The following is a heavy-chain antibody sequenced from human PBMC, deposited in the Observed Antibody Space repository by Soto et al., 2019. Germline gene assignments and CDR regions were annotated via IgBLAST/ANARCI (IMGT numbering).Heavy chain of an antibody. CDR3: AREYIVLMVYANGMDV. D-gene: IGHD2-8*01. CDR2: INPNSGGT. Sequence: QVQLVQSGAEVKKPGASVKVSCKASGYTFTGYYMHWVRQAPGQGLEWMGWINPNSGGTNCAQKFQGRVTMTRDTSISTAYMELSRLRSDDTAVYYCAREYIVLMVYANGMDVWGQGTTVTVSS. CDR1: GYTFTGYY. J-gene: IGHJ6*02. V-gene: IGHV1-2*02.